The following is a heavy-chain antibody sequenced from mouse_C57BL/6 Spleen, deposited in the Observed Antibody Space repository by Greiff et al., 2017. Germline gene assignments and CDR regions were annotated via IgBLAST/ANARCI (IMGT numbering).Heavy chain of an antibody. J-gene: IGHJ4*01. Sequence: QVHVKQPGAELVRPGSSVKLSCKASGYTFTSYWMDWVKQRPGQGLEWIGNIYPSDSETHYNQKFKDKATLTVDKSSSTAYMQLSSLTSEDSAVYYCARFYDYDRDYAMDYWGQGTSVTVSS. CDR3: ARFYDYDRDYAMDY. CDR1: GYTFTSYW. V-gene: IGHV1-61*01. CDR2: IYPSDSET. D-gene: IGHD2-4*01.